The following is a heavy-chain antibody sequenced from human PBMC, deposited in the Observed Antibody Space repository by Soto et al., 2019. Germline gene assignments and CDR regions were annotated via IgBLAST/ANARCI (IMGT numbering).Heavy chain of an antibody. CDR2: IIPIFGTA. Sequence: QVQLVQSGAEVKKPGASVKVSCKASGGTFSSYAISWVRQAPGQGLEWMGGIIPIFGTANYAQKFQGRVTLTANESTSTADVELTSLRSEDTAVYYGAIRDSCAQYYSYYGMDVWGQGTTVTVSS. CDR1: GGTFSSYA. D-gene: IGHD2-2*01. V-gene: IGHV1-69*01. J-gene: IGHJ6*02. CDR3: AIRDSCAQYYSYYGMDV.